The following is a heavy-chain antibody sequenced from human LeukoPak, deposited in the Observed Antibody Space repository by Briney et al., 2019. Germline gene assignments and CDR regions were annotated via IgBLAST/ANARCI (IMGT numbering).Heavy chain of an antibody. J-gene: IGHJ6*03. D-gene: IGHD3-9*01. CDR1: GYTSTGYY. CDR3: ARDGTIYYYYMDV. Sequence: GASVKVSCKASGYTSTGYYMHWVRQAPGQGLEWMGWINPNSGGTNYAQKFQGRVTMTRDTSISTAYMELSRLRSDDTAVYYCARDGTIYYYYMDVWGKGTTVTVSS. CDR2: INPNSGGT. V-gene: IGHV1-2*02.